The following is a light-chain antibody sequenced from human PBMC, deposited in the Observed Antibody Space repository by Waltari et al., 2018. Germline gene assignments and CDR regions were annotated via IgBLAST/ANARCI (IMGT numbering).Light chain of an antibody. V-gene: IGKV3-20*01. J-gene: IGKJ5*01. CDR3: QQYGSSLIT. Sequence: EIVLTKSPGTLSLSPGEGATLPCRASQSISSSSLAWYQQKPGQAPRLLIYGASSRATGIPDRFSGSGSGTDFTLTISRLEPEDFAVYYCQQYGSSLITFGQGTRLEIK. CDR2: GAS. CDR1: QSISSSS.